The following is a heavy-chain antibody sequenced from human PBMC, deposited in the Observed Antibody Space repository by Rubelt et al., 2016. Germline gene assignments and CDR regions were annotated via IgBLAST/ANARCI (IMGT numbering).Heavy chain of an antibody. D-gene: IGHD1-7*01. CDR2: IKSKTDGGTT. Sequence: RQAPGKGLEWVGRIKSKTDGGTTDYAAPVKGRFTIPRDDSKNTLYLQMNSLKTEDTAVYYCTTDILGAYHWNYVGDYWGQGTLVTVSS. V-gene: IGHV3-15*01. J-gene: IGHJ4*02. CDR3: TTDILGAYHWNYVGDY.